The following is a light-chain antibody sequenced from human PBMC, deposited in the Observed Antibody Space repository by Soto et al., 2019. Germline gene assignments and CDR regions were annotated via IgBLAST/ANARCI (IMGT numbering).Light chain of an antibody. CDR3: GTWDSSLSAEI. CDR1: SSNIGNDY. V-gene: IGLV1-51*01. Sequence: QSVLTQPPSVSAAPGQKVTISCSGSSSNIGNDYVSWYQHLPGTAPKLLIYDSSKRASGIPDRFSGSRSGTSATLGITGVQTGDEADYYCGTWDSSLSAEIFGGGTQLTVL. J-gene: IGLJ7*01. CDR2: DSS.